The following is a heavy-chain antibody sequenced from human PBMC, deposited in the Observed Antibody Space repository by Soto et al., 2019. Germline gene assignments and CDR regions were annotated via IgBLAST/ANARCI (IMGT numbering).Heavy chain of an antibody. D-gene: IGHD3-10*01. CDR3: ARDRYYGSGTYYNFYSGMDV. CDR2: IFHSGST. CDR1: GGSLNSGDYY. Sequence: PSETLSLTCTVSGGSLNSGDYYWTWVRQPPGKGLEWIGNIFHSGSTYYTPSLQNRVTISLDTSNTHFSLKLSSVTPADTAVYYCARDRYYGSGTYYNFYSGMDVWGPGTTVTVSS. J-gene: IGHJ6*02. V-gene: IGHV4-30-4*01.